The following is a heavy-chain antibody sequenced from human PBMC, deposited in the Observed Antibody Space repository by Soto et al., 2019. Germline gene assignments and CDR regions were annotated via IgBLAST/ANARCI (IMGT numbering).Heavy chain of an antibody. CDR3: ARQSYYDFWSGYRGIGFDY. CDR1: GGSISSSSYY. D-gene: IGHD3-3*01. Sequence: QLQLQESGPGLVKPSETLSLTCTVSGGSISSSSYYWGWIRQPPGKGLEWIGSIYYSGSTYYNPSLKSRVTISVDTSKNHFSLKLSSVTAADTAVYYCARQSYYDFWSGYRGIGFDYWGQGTLVTVSS. J-gene: IGHJ4*02. V-gene: IGHV4-39*01. CDR2: IYYSGST.